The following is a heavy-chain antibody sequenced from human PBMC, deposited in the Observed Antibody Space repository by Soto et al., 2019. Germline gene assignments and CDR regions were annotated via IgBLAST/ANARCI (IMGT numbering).Heavy chain of an antibody. D-gene: IGHD6-13*01. J-gene: IGHJ5*02. Sequence: ASVKSPARHLDTPSPATMHWVRQAPGQGLEWMGIINPSGGSTSYAQKFQGRVTMTRDTSTSTVYMELSSLRSEDTAVYYCAQSPSAAGNWFDPWGQGTLVTVSS. CDR1: DTPSPAT. CDR3: AQSPSAAGNWFDP. CDR2: INPSGGST. V-gene: IGHV1-46*03.